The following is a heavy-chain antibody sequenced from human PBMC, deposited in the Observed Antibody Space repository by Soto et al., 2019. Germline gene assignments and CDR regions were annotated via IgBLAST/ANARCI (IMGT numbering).Heavy chain of an antibody. J-gene: IGHJ5*02. Sequence: GXAVKVTCKSSGRTFSGYYIHWVRQSAGQGLEWMGWINPKSDGKNYAQKFQGRVTMTRDTSISTVYMELSRLTSDDTAVYYCAKDVRDIEAFGTDRFDPWGQGTLVTVSS. CDR3: AKDVRDIEAFGTDRFDP. CDR1: GRTFSGYY. V-gene: IGHV1-2*02. D-gene: IGHD5-12*01. CDR2: INPKSDGK.